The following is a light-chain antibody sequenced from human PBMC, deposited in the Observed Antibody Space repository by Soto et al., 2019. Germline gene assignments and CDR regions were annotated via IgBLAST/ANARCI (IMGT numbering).Light chain of an antibody. CDR1: QSVSSSY. J-gene: IGKJ4*01. V-gene: IGKV3-20*01. CDR3: QQYGSSPST. CDR2: GAS. Sequence: ELVLTQSPGTLSLSPGERATLSCRASQSVSSSYLAWYQQKPGQAPMLLIYGASSRATGIPDRFSGSGSGTDFTLTISRLEPEDFAVYYCQQYGSSPSTFGGGTKVEIK.